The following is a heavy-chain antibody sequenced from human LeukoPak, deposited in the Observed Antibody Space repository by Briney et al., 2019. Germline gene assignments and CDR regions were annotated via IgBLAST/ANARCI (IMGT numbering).Heavy chain of an antibody. CDR2: FDPEDGET. CDR3: ATLIEDYGGNSGLGGY. V-gene: IGHV1-24*01. CDR1: GYTLTELS. J-gene: IGHJ4*02. D-gene: IGHD4-23*01. Sequence: GASVKVSCKVSGYTLTELSMHWVRQAPGKGLEWMGGFDPEDGETIYAQKFQGRVTMTEDTSTDTAYMELSSLRSEDTAVYYCATLIEDYGGNSGLGGYWGQGTLVTVSS.